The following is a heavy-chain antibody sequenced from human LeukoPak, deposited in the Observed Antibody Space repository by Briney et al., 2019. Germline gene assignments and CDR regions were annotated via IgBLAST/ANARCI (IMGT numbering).Heavy chain of an antibody. CDR1: GVSISSSNR. CDR2: IYHSGST. V-gene: IGHV4-4*02. J-gene: IGHJ4*02. D-gene: IGHD6-13*01. Sequence: KTSGTPSLTCDVSGVSISSSNRWSWVRQPPGKGLEWIGEIYHSGSTNYNPSLKSRVTISVDKSKNQFSLNLNSVTAADTAVYYCARLYSSSWQYYFDYWGQGTLVTVSS. CDR3: ARLYSSSWQYYFDY.